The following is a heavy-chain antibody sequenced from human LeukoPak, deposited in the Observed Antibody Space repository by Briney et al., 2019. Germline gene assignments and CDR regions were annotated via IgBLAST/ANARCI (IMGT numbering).Heavy chain of an antibody. CDR3: ARGTVQMGMGERFFDF. CDR1: GGSINTYY. V-gene: IGHV4-59*01. Sequence: SSETLSLTCSVSGGSINTYYWTWIRLSPGKGLDWIGYIYYSGTTNYNPSLKSRVSMSVDTSRHQFSLRLSSVTAADTAIYYCARGTVQMGMGERFFDFWGQGTLVTVSS. CDR2: IYYSGTT. J-gene: IGHJ4*02. D-gene: IGHD3-16*01.